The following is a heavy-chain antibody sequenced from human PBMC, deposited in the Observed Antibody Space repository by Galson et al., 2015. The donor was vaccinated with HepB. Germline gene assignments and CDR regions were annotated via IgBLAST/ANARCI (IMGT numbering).Heavy chain of an antibody. Sequence: SVKVSCKASGYTFTSYGISWVRQAPGQGIEWMGWISAYNGNTNYAQKLQGRVTMTTDTSTSTAYMELRSLRSDDTAVYYCARLRLYSSGYFAYYYYYMDVWGKGTTVTVSS. CDR1: GYTFTSYG. CDR3: ARLRLYSSGYFAYYYYYMDV. CDR2: ISAYNGNT. V-gene: IGHV1-18*01. J-gene: IGHJ6*03. D-gene: IGHD3-22*01.